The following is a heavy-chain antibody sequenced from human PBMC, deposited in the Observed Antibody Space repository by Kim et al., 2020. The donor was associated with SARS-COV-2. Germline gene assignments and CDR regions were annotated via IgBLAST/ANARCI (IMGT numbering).Heavy chain of an antibody. D-gene: IGHD5-18*01. CDR1: GYSINSYY. CDR3: ARRNYGYPFDY. V-gene: IGHV4-4*09. CDR2: IYNSGST. J-gene: IGHJ4*02. Sequence: SETLSLTCTVSGYSINSYYWSWIRQTPGKGLEWIGYIYNSGSTNYNPSLKSRVTISVDTSKNQFSLKLSSVTAADTAVYYCARRNYGYPFDYWGQGTLVTVSS.